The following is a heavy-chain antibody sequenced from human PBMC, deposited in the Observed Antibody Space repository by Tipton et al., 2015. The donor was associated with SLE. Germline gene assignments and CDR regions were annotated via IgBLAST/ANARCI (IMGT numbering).Heavy chain of an antibody. Sequence: LRLSCTVSGGSVSSGSYYWSWIRQPPGKGLEWIGYIYYSGSTNYNPSLKSRVTISVDTSKNQFSLKLSSVTAADTAVYYCARESRGEFDYWGQGTLVTVSS. D-gene: IGHD3-22*01. CDR2: IYYSGST. CDR1: GGSVSSGSYY. CDR3: ARESRGEFDY. J-gene: IGHJ4*02. V-gene: IGHV4-61*01.